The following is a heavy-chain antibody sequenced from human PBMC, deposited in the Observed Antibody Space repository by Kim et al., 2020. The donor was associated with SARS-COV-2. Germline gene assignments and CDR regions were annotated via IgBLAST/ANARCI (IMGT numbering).Heavy chain of an antibody. CDR1: GFTFSRYA. V-gene: IGHV3-23*01. CDR2: ISDSGVRT. J-gene: IGHJ4*01. Sequence: GGSLRLSCAASGFTFSRYAMSWARQAPGKGLEWVSTISDSGVRTHYADSVKGRFTISRDNSKSTSFLQMNSLRAEDTAVYYCEAPDDWGHGSRVTVSS. CDR3: EAPDD.